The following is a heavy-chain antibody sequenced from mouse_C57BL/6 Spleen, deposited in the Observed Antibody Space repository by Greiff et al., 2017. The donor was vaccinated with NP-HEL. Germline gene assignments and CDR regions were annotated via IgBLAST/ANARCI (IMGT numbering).Heavy chain of an antibody. CDR3: ARDEDYGSSHFAY. D-gene: IGHD1-1*01. Sequence: EVQRVESEGGLVQPGSSMKLSCTASGFTFSDYYMAWVRQVPEKGLEWVANINYDGSSTYYLDSLKSRFIISRDNAKNILYLQMSSLKSEDTATYYCARDEDYGSSHFAYWGQGTLVTVSA. CDR1: GFTFSDYY. J-gene: IGHJ3*01. V-gene: IGHV5-16*01. CDR2: INYDGSST.